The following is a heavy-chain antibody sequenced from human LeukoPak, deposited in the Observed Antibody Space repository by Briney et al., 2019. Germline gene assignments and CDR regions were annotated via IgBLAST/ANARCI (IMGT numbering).Heavy chain of an antibody. J-gene: IGHJ6*03. CDR1: GGTFSSYA. V-gene: IGHV1-69*13. Sequence: APVKVSCKASGGTFSSYAISWVRQAPGQGLEWMGGIIPIFGTANYAQKFQGRVTITADESTSTAYMELSSLRSEDTAVYYCASVYYDFWSGYYMDVWGKGTTVTVSS. D-gene: IGHD3-3*01. CDR2: IIPIFGTA. CDR3: ASVYYDFWSGYYMDV.